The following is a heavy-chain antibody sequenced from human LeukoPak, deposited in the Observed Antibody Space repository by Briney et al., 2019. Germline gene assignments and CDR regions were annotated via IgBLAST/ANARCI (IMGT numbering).Heavy chain of an antibody. Sequence: GGSLRLSCAASGLTFSSYWMSWVRQAPGKGLEWVANIKQDGSEKYYVDSVKGRFTISRDNAKNSLYLQMNSLRAEDTAVYYCARDFPPDYGDYFDYWGQGTLVTVSS. CDR2: IKQDGSEK. CDR3: ARDFPPDYGDYFDY. CDR1: GLTFSSYW. V-gene: IGHV3-7*03. J-gene: IGHJ4*02. D-gene: IGHD4-17*01.